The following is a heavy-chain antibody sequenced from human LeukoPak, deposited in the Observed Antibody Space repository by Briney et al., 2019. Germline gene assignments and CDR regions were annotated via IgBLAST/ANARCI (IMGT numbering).Heavy chain of an antibody. J-gene: IGHJ6*03. D-gene: IGHD2-15*01. Sequence: SETLSLTCAVYSGSFTGYYWSWIRPPPGKGLEWIGEIKHSATTNYNLSLERRVTIPVNTSKNQFSLKLSCVTAADTAVYYCARGSLVVADSYYYYMDVWGKGTTVTVSS. V-gene: IGHV4-34*01. CDR2: IKHSATT. CDR3: ARGSLVVADSYYYYMDV. CDR1: SGSFTGYY.